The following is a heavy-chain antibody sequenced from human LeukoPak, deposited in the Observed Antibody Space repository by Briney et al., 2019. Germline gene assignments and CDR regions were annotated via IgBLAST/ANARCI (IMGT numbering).Heavy chain of an antibody. Sequence: GGSLRLSCAGSGFTFSSYWMHWVRQVPRKGLVWVSSIKPDGSTTNYADSVKGRFTISRDNAGNTLFLHANSLRAEDTAVYYCARGGPTTWFWGQGTLVTISS. CDR1: GFTFSSYW. CDR3: ARGGPTTWF. D-gene: IGHD2/OR15-2a*01. J-gene: IGHJ4*02. CDR2: IKPDGSTT. V-gene: IGHV3-74*01.